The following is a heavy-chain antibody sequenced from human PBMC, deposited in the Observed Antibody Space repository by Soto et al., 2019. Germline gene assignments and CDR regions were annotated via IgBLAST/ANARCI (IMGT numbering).Heavy chain of an antibody. J-gene: IGHJ4*02. V-gene: IGHV3-23*01. CDR2: ISGTGGNT. CDR3: AKSPYCGGDCSGSGTLRGR. Sequence: EVQLLESGGGLVQPGGSLRLSCAASGFTFGTYAMSWVRQAPGKGLEWVSAISGTGGNTYYADSVKGRFTISRDNSDNTLYLQMNSLRAEDTAIYYCAKSPYCGGDCSGSGTLRGRWGQGTLVTVSS. CDR1: GFTFGTYA. D-gene: IGHD2-21*02.